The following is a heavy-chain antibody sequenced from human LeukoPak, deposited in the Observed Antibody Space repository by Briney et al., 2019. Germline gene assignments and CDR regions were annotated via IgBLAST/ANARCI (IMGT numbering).Heavy chain of an antibody. Sequence: GGSLRLSCAASEFTFVRYAMHWVRQAPGEGLEWVSYISSSSFKIGYADSVKGRFTISRDNSKNSLYLQMDSLRVEDTAVYYCVRDPSYGSSWYYYMDVWGKGTTVTVSS. V-gene: IGHV3-48*04. CDR3: VRDPSYGSSWYYYMDV. D-gene: IGHD6-13*01. CDR1: EFTFVRYA. J-gene: IGHJ6*03. CDR2: ISSSSFKI.